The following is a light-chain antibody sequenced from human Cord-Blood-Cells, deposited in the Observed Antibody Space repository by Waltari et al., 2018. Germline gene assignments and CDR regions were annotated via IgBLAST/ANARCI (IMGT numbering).Light chain of an antibody. V-gene: IGLV1-47*01. J-gene: IGLJ3*02. Sequence: QSVLTQPPSASGTPGQRVTISCSGSSSNTGSNYVYWYQQPPGTAPKLLIYRNKQRPSGVPDRFSGSKSGTSASLAISGLRSEDEADYYCAAWDDSLSGRVFGGGTKLTVL. CDR2: RNK. CDR1: SSNTGSNY. CDR3: AAWDDSLSGRV.